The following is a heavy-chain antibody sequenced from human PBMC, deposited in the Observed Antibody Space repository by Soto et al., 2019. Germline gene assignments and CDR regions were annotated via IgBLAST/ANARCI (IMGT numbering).Heavy chain of an antibody. D-gene: IGHD3-3*01. J-gene: IGHJ4*02. Sequence: QVQLQQWGAGLLKPSETLSLTCAVYGGSFSGYYWSWIRQPPGKGLEWIGEINHSGSTNYNPSLKSRVNTSVDPCKNQFSLKLSSVTAADTAVYYCARCSRRITIFGVVIIPFDYWGQGTLVTVSS. CDR3: ARCSRRITIFGVVIIPFDY. CDR1: GGSFSGYY. V-gene: IGHV4-34*01. CDR2: INHSGST.